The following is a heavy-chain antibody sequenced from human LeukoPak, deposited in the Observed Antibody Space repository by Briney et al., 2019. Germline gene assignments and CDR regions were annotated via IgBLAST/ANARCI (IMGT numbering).Heavy chain of an antibody. D-gene: IGHD6-19*01. CDR1: GFSFSSYD. V-gene: IGHV3-30*03. CDR2: LSYDGNHK. J-gene: IGHJ4*02. CDR3: ARDSARWLAFDY. Sequence: PGGSLRLSCAASGFSFSSYDMHWVRQAPGKGLEWVAGLSYDGNHKYSADSVKGRFTISRDNSKNTLHLQMISLRAEDTAVYYCARDSARWLAFDYWGQGTLVTVSS.